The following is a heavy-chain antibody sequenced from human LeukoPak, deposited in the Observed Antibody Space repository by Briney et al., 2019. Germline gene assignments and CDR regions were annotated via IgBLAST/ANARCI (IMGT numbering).Heavy chain of an antibody. D-gene: IGHD1-26*01. CDR1: GYTLTELS. J-gene: IGHJ4*02. V-gene: IGHV1-24*01. CDR2: FDPEDGET. Sequence: ASVKVSCKVSGYTLTELSMHWVRQAPGKGLEWMGVFDPEDGETIYAQKFQGRVTMTEDTSTDTAYMELSSLRSEDTAVYYCATDSIVGAKGGFDYWGQGTLVTVSS. CDR3: ATDSIVGAKGGFDY.